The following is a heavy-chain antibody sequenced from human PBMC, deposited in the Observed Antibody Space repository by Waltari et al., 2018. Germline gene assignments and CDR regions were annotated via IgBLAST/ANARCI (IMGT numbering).Heavy chain of an antibody. V-gene: IGHV3-23*04. CDR3: ARGAAYSRFDY. CDR1: GFTFSSYG. J-gene: IGHJ4*02. D-gene: IGHD5-18*01. Sequence: EVQLVESGGGLVQPGGSLRLSCAASGFTFSSYGMNWVRQAAGKGLEWVSGMSGSGGNTYYADSVKGRFTISRDNSKSTLSLQMNSVRADDTAVYYCARGAAYSRFDYWGQGTLVIVSS. CDR2: MSGSGGNT.